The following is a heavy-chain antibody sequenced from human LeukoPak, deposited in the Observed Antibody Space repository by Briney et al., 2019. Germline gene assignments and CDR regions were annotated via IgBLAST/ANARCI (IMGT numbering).Heavy chain of an antibody. CDR2: ISYDGSNK. V-gene: IGHV3-30*04. D-gene: IGHD2-15*01. Sequence: GGSLRLSCAASRFTFNSYAMHWVRQAPGKGLDWVAVISYDGSNKYYADSVKGRFTISRDNSKNTLYLQMNSLRAEDTAVYYCARAGGYCSGGSCYSAPYYYMDVWGKGTTVTVSS. CDR3: ARAGGYCSGGSCYSAPYYYMDV. J-gene: IGHJ6*03. CDR1: RFTFNSYA.